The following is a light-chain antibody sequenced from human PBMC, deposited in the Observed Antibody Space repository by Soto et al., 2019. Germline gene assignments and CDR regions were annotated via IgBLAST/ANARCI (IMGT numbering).Light chain of an antibody. V-gene: IGLV2-14*01. CDR3: TSYTSTNTWV. J-gene: IGLJ3*02. CDR2: EVI. Sequence: QSALTQPASVSGAPGQSITISCTGTSIDVGGSNYVSWYQQHPGNVPKLMIYEVIYRPSGVSNRFSGSKSGNTASLTISGLQAEDEADYYCTSYTSTNTWVFGGGNKITVL. CDR1: SIDVGGSNY.